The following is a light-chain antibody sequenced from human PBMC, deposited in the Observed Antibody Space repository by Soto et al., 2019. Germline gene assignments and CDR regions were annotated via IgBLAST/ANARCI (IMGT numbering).Light chain of an antibody. V-gene: IGKV3-15*01. CDR1: QSVSSN. Sequence: EIVMTQSPATLSVSPGERATVSCRASQSVSSNLAWYQQKLGQAPRLLIYGASTRATGIPGRFSRSGSGTEFTLTINSLQADDFALYYCQQYNNWPPVTFGQRTKLEI. CDR2: GAS. J-gene: IGKJ2*01. CDR3: QQYNNWPPVT.